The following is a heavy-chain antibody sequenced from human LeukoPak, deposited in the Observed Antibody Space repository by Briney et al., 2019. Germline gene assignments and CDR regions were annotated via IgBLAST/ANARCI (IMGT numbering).Heavy chain of an antibody. J-gene: IGHJ4*02. D-gene: IGHD2-15*01. CDR1: GYSFTSYG. Sequence: ASVKVSCKASGYSFTSYGISGVRQAPGQGLEWMGWISAYNGNTNYVQKLQGRVTMTTDTSTSTAYMEVRSLRSDDTAVYYCARSRIGSERSFDYWGQGALVIVSS. CDR2: ISAYNGNT. CDR3: ARSRIGSERSFDY. V-gene: IGHV1-18*01.